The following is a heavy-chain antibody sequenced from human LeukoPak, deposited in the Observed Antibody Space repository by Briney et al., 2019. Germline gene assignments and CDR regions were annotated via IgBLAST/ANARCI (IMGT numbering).Heavy chain of an antibody. V-gene: IGHV3-30*03. CDR1: GFIFSNFG. J-gene: IGHJ3*02. Sequence: GTSLRLSCAASGFIFSNFGMHWVRQAPGKGLEWVAVIAYDGRNKYYGDAVKGRFTISRDNSENTVHLQMSSLRAEDTAMYYCARDATSGYGGMDGFDIWGQGTMVTVSS. CDR3: ARDATSGYGGMDGFDI. CDR2: IAYDGRNK. D-gene: IGHD3-22*01.